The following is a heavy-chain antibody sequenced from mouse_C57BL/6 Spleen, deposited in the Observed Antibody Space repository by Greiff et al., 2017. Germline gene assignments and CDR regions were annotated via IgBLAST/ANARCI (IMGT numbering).Heavy chain of an antibody. Sequence: VQLQQSGPELVKPGASVKISCKASGYSFTDYNMNWVKQSNGQSLEWIGVINPNNGTTSYNQKCKGKATLTVDKSSSTAYMQLNNLTSEDSAVNYCARKGYYYGAFDYWGQGTTLTVSS. CDR1: GYSFTDYN. D-gene: IGHD1-1*01. CDR2: INPNNGTT. J-gene: IGHJ2*01. V-gene: IGHV1-39*01. CDR3: ARKGYYYGAFDY.